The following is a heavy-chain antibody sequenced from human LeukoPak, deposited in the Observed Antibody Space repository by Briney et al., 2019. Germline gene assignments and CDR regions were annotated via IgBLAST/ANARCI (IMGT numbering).Heavy chain of an antibody. V-gene: IGHV4-59*01. J-gene: IGHJ6*04. CDR3: ARGSRTMVYYYGMDV. Sequence: SETLSLTCTVSGGSISSYYWSWIRQPPGKGLEWIGYIYYSGSTNYNPSLKSRVTISVDTSKNQFSLQLSSVTAADTAVYYCARGSRTMVYYYGMDVWGKGTTVTVSS. D-gene: IGHD3-10*01. CDR2: IYYSGST. CDR1: GGSISSYY.